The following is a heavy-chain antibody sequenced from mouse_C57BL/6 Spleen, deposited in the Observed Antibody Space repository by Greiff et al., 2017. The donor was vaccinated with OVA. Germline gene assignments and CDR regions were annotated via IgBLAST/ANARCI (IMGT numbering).Heavy chain of an antibody. CDR2: IHPSDSAT. CDR3: AIYPPYYGSSYDWYFDV. Sequence: QVQLQQPGAELVKPGASVKVSCKASGYTFTSYWMHWVKQRPGQGLEWIGRIHPSDSATNYNQKFKGKATLTVDKSSSTAYMQLSSLTSEDSAVYYCAIYPPYYGSSYDWYFDVWGTGTTVTVSP. V-gene: IGHV1-74*01. J-gene: IGHJ1*03. D-gene: IGHD1-1*01. CDR1: GYTFTSYW.